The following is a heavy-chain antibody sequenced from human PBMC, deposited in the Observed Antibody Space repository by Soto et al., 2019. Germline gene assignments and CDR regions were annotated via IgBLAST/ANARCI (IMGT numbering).Heavy chain of an antibody. CDR2: ISSSGSTI. CDR3: ARDSIAAAGSYYYYMDV. CDR1: GFTFSDYY. D-gene: IGHD6-13*01. J-gene: IGHJ6*03. V-gene: IGHV3-11*01. Sequence: GSLRLSCAASGFTFSDYYMRWIRQAPGKGLEWVSYISSSGSTIYYADSVKGRFTISRDNAKNSLYLQMNSLRAEDTAVYYCARDSIAAAGSYYYYMDVWGKGTTVTVSS.